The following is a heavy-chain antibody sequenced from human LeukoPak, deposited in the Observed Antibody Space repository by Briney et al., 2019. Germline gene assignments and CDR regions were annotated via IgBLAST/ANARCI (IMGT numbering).Heavy chain of an antibody. V-gene: IGHV4-59*08. CDR3: ARRRTRPEAFDI. CDR2: ICDNGNT. J-gene: IGHJ3*02. Sequence: SETLSLTCTFSGGSFSPAHWSWIRQPPGKGLEWIGVICDNGNTDYNPSLKSRVTMSIDTSRNQFSLELSSVTATDTAVYYCARRRTRPEAFDIWGQGTMVTVSS. CDR1: GGSFSPAH. D-gene: IGHD1-14*01.